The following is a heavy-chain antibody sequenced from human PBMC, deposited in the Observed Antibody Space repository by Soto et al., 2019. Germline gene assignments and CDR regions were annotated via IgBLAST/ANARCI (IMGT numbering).Heavy chain of an antibody. D-gene: IGHD6-13*01. J-gene: IGHJ6*02. CDR2: IRSKANSYAT. Sequence: GGSLSLSCAASGFTFSGSAMHWVRQASGKGLEWVGRIRSKANSYATAYAASVKGRFTISRDDSKNTAYLQMNSLKTEDTAVYYCTRWRGTEPPRGIAAAGLEGLIPPLAGRTTRMYYGMDVWGQGTTVTVSS. V-gene: IGHV3-73*01. CDR1: GFTFSGSA. CDR3: TRWRGTEPPRGIAAAGLEGLIPPLAGRTTRMYYGMDV.